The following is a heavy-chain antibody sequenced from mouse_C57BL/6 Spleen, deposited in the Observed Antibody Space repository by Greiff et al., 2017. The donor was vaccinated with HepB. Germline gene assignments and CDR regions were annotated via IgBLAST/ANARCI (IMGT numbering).Heavy chain of an antibody. V-gene: IGHV1-69*01. D-gene: IGHD1-1*01. CDR2: IDPSDSYT. CDR1: GYTFTSYW. J-gene: IGHJ2*01. Sequence: QVQLQQSGAELVMPGASVKLSCKASGYTFTSYWMHWVKQRPGQGLEWIGEIDPSDSYTNYNQKFKGKSTLTVDKSSSTAYMQLSSLPSEDSAVYYCARWDYYGSSFDYWGQGTTLTVSS. CDR3: ARWDYYGSSFDY.